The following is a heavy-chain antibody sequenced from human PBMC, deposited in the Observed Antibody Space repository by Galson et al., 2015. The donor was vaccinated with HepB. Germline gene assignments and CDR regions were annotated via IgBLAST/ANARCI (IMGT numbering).Heavy chain of an antibody. Sequence: QSGAEVKKPGESLKISCKGSGYRFTNYWIAWVRQMPGKGLEWMGIIYAGDSETIYSPSFEGQVTISADKSMSTAYLQWSSLKASDTAVYYCARWYNSDWFPGGAHYYMDVWGTGTTVTVSS. CDR3: ARWYNSDWFPGGAHYYMDV. CDR2: IYAGDSET. J-gene: IGHJ6*03. V-gene: IGHV5-51*01. CDR1: GYRFTNYW. D-gene: IGHD6-13*01.